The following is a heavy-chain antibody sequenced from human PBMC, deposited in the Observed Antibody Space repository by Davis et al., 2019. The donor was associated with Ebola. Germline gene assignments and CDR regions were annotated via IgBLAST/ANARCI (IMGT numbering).Heavy chain of an antibody. V-gene: IGHV4-59*08. Sequence: MPSETLSLTCTVSGGSISSYYWSWIRQPPGKGLEWIGYIYYSGSTYYNPSLKSRVTISVDTSKNQFSLKLSSVTAADTAVYYCARQDIVLMDWGQGTLVTVSS. J-gene: IGHJ4*02. CDR1: GGSISSYY. CDR3: ARQDIVLMD. D-gene: IGHD2-8*01. CDR2: IYYSGST.